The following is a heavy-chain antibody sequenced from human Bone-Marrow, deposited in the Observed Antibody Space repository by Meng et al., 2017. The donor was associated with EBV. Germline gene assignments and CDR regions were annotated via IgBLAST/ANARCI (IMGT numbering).Heavy chain of an antibody. Sequence: QLQLRESGPGQMKPSXXLSLTXTVPGDSISSFYYWGWIRQPPGRGLEWIGSVHYTGSTYYSPSLKSRVTVSVDTSKNQFSLRLTSVTAADTAVYYCARPFPSWQSPRLDPFGARGQGTLVTVSS. V-gene: IGHV4-39*01. CDR3: ARPFPSWQSPRLDPFGA. J-gene: IGHJ5*02. CDR1: GDSISSFYY. CDR2: VHYTGST. D-gene: IGHD6-19*01.